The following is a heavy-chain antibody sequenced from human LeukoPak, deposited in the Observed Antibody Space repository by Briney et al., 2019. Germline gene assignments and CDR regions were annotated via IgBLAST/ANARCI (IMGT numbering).Heavy chain of an antibody. V-gene: IGHV4-34*01. CDR1: GVSFSGYY. CDR3: ARGKAAVAGILIDY. D-gene: IGHD6-19*01. Sequence: PSETLSLTCAVYGVSFSGYYWSWLPQPPGKGLEWFGEINHSGSTNYNPSLKSRVTISVDTSKNQFSLKLSSVTAADTAVYYCARGKAAVAGILIDYWGQGTLVTVSS. J-gene: IGHJ4*02. CDR2: INHSGST.